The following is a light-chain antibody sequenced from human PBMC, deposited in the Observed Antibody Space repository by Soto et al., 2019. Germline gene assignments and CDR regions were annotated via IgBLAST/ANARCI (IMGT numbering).Light chain of an antibody. Sequence: QSVLTQPPSLSGAPGQRVTISCTGSSSDIGAGSYVHWYQQLPGTAPKLLIFGSTNRPSGVPDRFSGSKSATSASLAITGLQAEDEADYYCQSYDNSLSAYVFGTGTKLTVL. CDR1: SSDIGAGSY. J-gene: IGLJ1*01. CDR3: QSYDNSLSAYV. V-gene: IGLV1-40*01. CDR2: GST.